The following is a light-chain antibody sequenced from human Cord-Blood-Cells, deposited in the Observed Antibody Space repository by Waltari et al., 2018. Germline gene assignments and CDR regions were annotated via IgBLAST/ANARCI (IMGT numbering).Light chain of an antibody. J-gene: IGLJ1*01. CDR3: AAWDDSLNGYV. CDR2: RNN. V-gene: IGLV1-44*01. Sequence: QSVLTQPPSASGTPGQRVTISCSGSSSNIGSNTVNWYQQLPGTAPKLLIYRNNQRPSGVPGRLSGSKSGTSASLAISGLQAEDEADYYCAAWDDSLNGYVFGTGTKVTVL. CDR1: SSNIGSNT.